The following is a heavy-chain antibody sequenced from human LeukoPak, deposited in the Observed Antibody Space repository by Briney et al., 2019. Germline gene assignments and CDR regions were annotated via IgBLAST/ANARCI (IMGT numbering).Heavy chain of an antibody. D-gene: IGHD3-22*01. CDR2: INPSGGST. Sequence: ASVKVSCKAFGYTFTSYYMHWVRQDPGQGLEWMGVINPSGGSTSYAQKFQGRVTMTRDTSTSTVYMELSSLRSEDTAVYYCAREDYYDSSGLNWFDPWGQGTLVTVSS. V-gene: IGHV1-46*01. J-gene: IGHJ5*02. CDR3: AREDYYDSSGLNWFDP. CDR1: GYTFTSYY.